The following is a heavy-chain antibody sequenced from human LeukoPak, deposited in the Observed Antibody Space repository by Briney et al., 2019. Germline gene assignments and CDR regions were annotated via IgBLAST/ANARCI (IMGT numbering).Heavy chain of an antibody. D-gene: IGHD5-18*01. Sequence: ASVKVSCKASGYTFTSYAMNWVRQAPGQGLEWMGWINPNSGGTNYAQKFQGRVTMTRDTSISTAYMELSRLRSDDTAVYYCARDPPAIPAAIGGDTAMVIQDAFDIWGQGTMVTVSS. CDR3: ARDPPAIPAAIGGDTAMVIQDAFDI. CDR1: GYTFTSYA. J-gene: IGHJ3*02. V-gene: IGHV1-2*02. CDR2: INPNSGGT.